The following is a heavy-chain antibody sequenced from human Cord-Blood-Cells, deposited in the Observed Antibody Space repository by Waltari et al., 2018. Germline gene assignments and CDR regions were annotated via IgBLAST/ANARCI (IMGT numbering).Heavy chain of an antibody. CDR1: GGSISIYY. D-gene: IGHD6-6*01. Sequence: QVHLQESGPGLVKPSETLSLTCTVPGGSISIYYWSWIRQPAGKGLDWIGRIYPSVSTNYNPSLKSRVTMSVYTSKNQFSLKLSSVTAADTAVYYCARDSPEYSNSWYFDLWGRGTLVTVSS. CDR2: IYPSVST. J-gene: IGHJ2*01. V-gene: IGHV4-4*07. CDR3: ARDSPEYSNSWYFDL.